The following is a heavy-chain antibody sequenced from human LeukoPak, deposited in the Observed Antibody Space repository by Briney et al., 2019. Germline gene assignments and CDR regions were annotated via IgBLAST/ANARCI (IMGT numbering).Heavy chain of an antibody. J-gene: IGHJ3*02. Sequence: GASVKVSCKVSGYTLTELSMHWVRQTPVKGLEWMGGFDPEDDKTIYTQKFQGRVTMTEDTSTDTAYMELSSLRSDDTALYYCATVDFPNDAFDIWGQGTMVTVSS. CDR2: FDPEDDKT. CDR1: GYTLTELS. CDR3: ATVDFPNDAFDI. D-gene: IGHD2-2*03. V-gene: IGHV1-24*01.